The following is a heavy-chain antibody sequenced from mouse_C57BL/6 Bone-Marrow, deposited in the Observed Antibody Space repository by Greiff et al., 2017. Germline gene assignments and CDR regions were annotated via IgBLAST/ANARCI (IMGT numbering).Heavy chain of an antibody. Sequence: QVQLQQPGTELVKPGASVKLSCKASGYTFTSYWMHWVKQRPGQGLEWIGNINPSNGGTNYNAKLKRKATMTVDKSSSAAYIQLSSQTSEDAAVYYCASAYYYCSSPRYFDVWGTGTTVTVSS. CDR2: INPSNGGT. V-gene: IGHV1-53*01. J-gene: IGHJ1*03. CDR3: ASAYYYCSSPRYFDV. CDR1: GYTFTSYW. D-gene: IGHD1-1*01.